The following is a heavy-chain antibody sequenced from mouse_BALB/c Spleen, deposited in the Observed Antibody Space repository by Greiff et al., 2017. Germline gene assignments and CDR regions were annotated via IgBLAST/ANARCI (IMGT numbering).Heavy chain of an antibody. CDR2: IDPETGGT. CDR3: TSRRYFAY. D-gene: IGHD2-14*01. J-gene: IGHJ3*01. CDR1: GYTFTDYE. Sequence: VKLQQPGAELVRPGASVTLSCKASGYTFTDYEMHWVKQTPVHGLEWIGAIDPETGGTAYNQKFKGKATLTADKSSSTAYMELRSLTSEDSAVYYCTSRRYFAYWGQGTLVTVSA. V-gene: IGHV1-15*01.